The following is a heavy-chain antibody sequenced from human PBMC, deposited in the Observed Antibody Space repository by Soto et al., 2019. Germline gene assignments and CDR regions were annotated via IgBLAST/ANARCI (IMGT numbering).Heavy chain of an antibody. Sequence: EVQLVESGGGLVKPGGSLRLSCAASGFTFSNAWMNWVRQAPGKGLEWVVRITSKTDGGTTDYAEPVKGRFTISRDDSKNTLYLQMNSLKTEDSAVDYWTTVVSGIDYWGQGTLVTVSS. CDR3: TTVVSGIDY. CDR2: ITSKTDGGTT. D-gene: IGHD6-25*01. J-gene: IGHJ4*02. V-gene: IGHV3-15*07. CDR1: GFTFSNAW.